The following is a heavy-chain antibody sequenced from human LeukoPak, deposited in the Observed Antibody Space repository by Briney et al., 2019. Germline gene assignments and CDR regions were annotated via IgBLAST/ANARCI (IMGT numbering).Heavy chain of an antibody. CDR1: GFTYSSYW. J-gene: IGHJ4*02. D-gene: IGHD3-16*01. CDR3: ARELRTFDS. V-gene: IGHV3-7*01. Sequence: GGSLRLSCAASGFTYSSYWMTWVRQAPGKGLEWVANIKHNGDELNYVDSVEDRFTISRDNAKNSLYLHMTSLRAEDTAVYYCARELRTFDSWGQGTLVTVSS. CDR2: IKHNGDEL.